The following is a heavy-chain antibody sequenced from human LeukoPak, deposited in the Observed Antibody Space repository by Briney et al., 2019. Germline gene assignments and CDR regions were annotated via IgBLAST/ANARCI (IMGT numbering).Heavy chain of an antibody. CDR1: GLPYSSCA. Sequence: GVSLRLFCAASGLPYSSCAMRWVRQAPGKGLEGVSAISGSGGSTYYAESVKGRLTICRGNSKNMLYRGMDSLRGEGTVVFYCSKKSGLFTHWDFDYWGQGTLVTFSS. V-gene: IGHV3-23*01. J-gene: IGHJ4*02. D-gene: IGHD1-26*01. CDR2: ISGSGGST. CDR3: SKKSGLFTHWDFDY.